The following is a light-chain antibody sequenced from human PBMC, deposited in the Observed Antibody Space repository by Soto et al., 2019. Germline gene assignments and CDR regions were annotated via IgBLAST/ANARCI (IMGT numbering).Light chain of an antibody. V-gene: IGLV2-11*01. J-gene: IGLJ2*01. Sequence: QSALTQPRSVSGSPGQSVTISCTGTTGDVGAYNFVSWYQLHPGKAPKLMIYDANKRPSGVPDRFSGSKSGNTASLTVSGLQAEDEADYYCSSYAGSNNLVFGGGTKLTVL. CDR1: TGDVGAYNF. CDR2: DAN. CDR3: SSYAGSNNLV.